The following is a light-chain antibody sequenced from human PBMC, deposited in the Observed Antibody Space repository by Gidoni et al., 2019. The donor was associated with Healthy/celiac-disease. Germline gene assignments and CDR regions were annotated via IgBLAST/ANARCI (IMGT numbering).Light chain of an antibody. V-gene: IGKV3-20*01. CDR2: GAS. Sequence: IVLTRSPGTLSLSPGERATLSCRASQSVSSSYLAWYQQKPGQAPRLLIYGASSRATGIPDRFSGSGSGTDFTLTISRLEPEDFAVYYCQQYGSSRWTFGQGTKVEIK. J-gene: IGKJ1*01. CDR3: QQYGSSRWT. CDR1: QSVSSSY.